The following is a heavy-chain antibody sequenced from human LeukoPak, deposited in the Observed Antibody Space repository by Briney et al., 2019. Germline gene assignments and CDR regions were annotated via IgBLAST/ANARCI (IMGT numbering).Heavy chain of an antibody. D-gene: IGHD3-22*01. CDR2: ISSSGSTI. CDR3: ARLYDGSGYHANHFDY. Sequence: GGSLRLSCAASGFTFSSYEMNWVRQAPGKGLEWVSYISSSGSTIYYADSVKGRFTISRDNAKNSLYLQMNSLRAEDTAVYYCARLYDGSGYHANHFDYWGQGALVTVSS. J-gene: IGHJ4*02. CDR1: GFTFSSYE. V-gene: IGHV3-48*03.